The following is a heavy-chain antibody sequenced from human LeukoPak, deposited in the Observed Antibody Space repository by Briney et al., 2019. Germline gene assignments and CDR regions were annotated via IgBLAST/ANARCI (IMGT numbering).Heavy chain of an antibody. Sequence: GRSLRLSCAASGFTFSSYAMHWVRQAPGKGLEWVAVISYDGSNKYYADSVKGRFTISRDNSKNTLYLQMNSLRAEDTAVYYCARLPENIVRGVNLTYGMDVWGQGTTVTVSS. V-gene: IGHV3-30*04. D-gene: IGHD3-10*01. CDR3: ARLPENIVRGVNLTYGMDV. CDR1: GFTFSSYA. J-gene: IGHJ6*02. CDR2: ISYDGSNK.